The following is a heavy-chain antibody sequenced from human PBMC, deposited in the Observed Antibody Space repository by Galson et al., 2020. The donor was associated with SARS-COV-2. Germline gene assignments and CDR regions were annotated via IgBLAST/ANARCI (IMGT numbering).Heavy chain of an antibody. D-gene: IGHD3-9*01. CDR2: ISSSSSYI. Sequence: NSGGSLRLSCAASGFTFSSYTMNWLRQAPGKGLEWVSCISSSSSYIYYADSVKGRFTISRDNAKNSLYLQMNSLRAEDTAVYYCARGPPYYEILTGYYPFYFDYWGQGMLVTVSS. J-gene: IGHJ4*02. CDR3: ARGPPYYEILTGYYPFYFDY. CDR1: GFTFSSYT. V-gene: IGHV3-21*01.